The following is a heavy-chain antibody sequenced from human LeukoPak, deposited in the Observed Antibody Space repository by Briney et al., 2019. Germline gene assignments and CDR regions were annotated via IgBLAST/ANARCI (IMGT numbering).Heavy chain of an antibody. D-gene: IGHD2-21*01. CDR3: ARAGVMGTYYYMDV. CDR1: GYSISSGYY. V-gene: IGHV4-38-2*02. CDR2: IYHSGST. J-gene: IGHJ6*03. Sequence: SETLSLTCTVSGYSISSGYYWGWIRQPPGKGLEWIGRIYHSGSTYYNPSLKSRVTISVDTPKNHFSLKLSSVTAADTAVYYCARAGVMGTYYYMDVWGKGTTVTVSS.